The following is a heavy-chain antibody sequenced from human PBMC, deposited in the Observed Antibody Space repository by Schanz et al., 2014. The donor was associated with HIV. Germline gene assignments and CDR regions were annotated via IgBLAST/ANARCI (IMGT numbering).Heavy chain of an antibody. V-gene: IGHV1-8*01. Sequence: QGHLVQSGEEVKKPGASVKVSCKASGYTFINYDIHWVRQASGLGLEWMGWMNPSTGNSGYAQKFQGRVTMTRNTSISTAYMELSSLRSEDTAVYYCARRALLKWELRYAFDIWGQGTMVTVSS. J-gene: IGHJ3*02. CDR3: ARRALLKWELRYAFDI. CDR1: GYTFINYD. CDR2: MNPSTGNS. D-gene: IGHD1-26*01.